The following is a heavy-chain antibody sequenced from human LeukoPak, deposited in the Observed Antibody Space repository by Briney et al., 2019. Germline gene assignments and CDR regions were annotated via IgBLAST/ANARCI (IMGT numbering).Heavy chain of an antibody. CDR2: INHSGST. CDR1: GGSFSGYY. Sequence: SETLSLTCAVYGGSFSGYYWSWIRQPPGKGLEWIGEINHSGSTNYNPSLKSRVTISVDTSKNQFSLKLSSVTAADTAVYYCAGAAYYYDSSGYYSNYFDYWGQGTLVTVSS. CDR3: AGAAYYYDSSGYYSNYFDY. J-gene: IGHJ4*02. V-gene: IGHV4-34*01. D-gene: IGHD3-22*01.